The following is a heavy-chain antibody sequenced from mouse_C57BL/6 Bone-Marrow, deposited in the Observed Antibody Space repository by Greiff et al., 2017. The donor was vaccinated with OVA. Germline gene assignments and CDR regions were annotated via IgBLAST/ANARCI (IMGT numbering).Heavy chain of an antibody. CDR3: AREALITTVVARYFDY. J-gene: IGHJ2*01. D-gene: IGHD1-1*01. Sequence: QVQLQQPGAELVKPGASVKLSCKASGYTFTSYWMHWVKQRPGRGLEWIGRIDPNSGGTKYNEKFKSKATLTVDKPSSTAYMQLSSLTSEDSAVYYCAREALITTVVARYFDYWGQGTTLTVSS. CDR1: GYTFTSYW. V-gene: IGHV1-72*01. CDR2: IDPNSGGT.